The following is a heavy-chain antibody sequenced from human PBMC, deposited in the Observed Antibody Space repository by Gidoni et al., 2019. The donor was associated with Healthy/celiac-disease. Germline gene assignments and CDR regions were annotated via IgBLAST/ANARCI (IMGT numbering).Heavy chain of an antibody. J-gene: IGHJ3*02. CDR1: GFTFSSYG. D-gene: IGHD7-27*01. V-gene: IGHV3-30*02. CDR2: IRYDGNNK. CDR3: ANTNWGGAFDI. Sequence: QGQLVESGGGVVQPGGSRRPSCAAAGFTFSSYGMHWVRQAPGKGLEWVAFIRYDGNNKYYADSVKGRFTISRDNSKHTLYLQMNSLRAEDTAVYYCANTNWGGAFDIWGQGTMVTVSS.